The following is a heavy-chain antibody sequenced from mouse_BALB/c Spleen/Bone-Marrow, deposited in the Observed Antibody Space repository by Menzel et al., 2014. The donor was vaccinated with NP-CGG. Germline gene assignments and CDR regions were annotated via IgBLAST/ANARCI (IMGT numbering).Heavy chain of an antibody. Sequence: VQLQQSGAELVKPGASVKLSCTASGFNIKDTYMHWVKQRPEQGLEWIGRIDPANGNTKYDPKFQGKATITADTSSNTAYQQLSGLTSEDTAVYYYARERDYDYAYAMDYWGQGTSVTVSS. D-gene: IGHD2-4*01. V-gene: IGHV14-3*02. CDR1: GFNIKDTY. CDR2: IDPANGNT. J-gene: IGHJ4*01. CDR3: ARERDYDYAYAMDY.